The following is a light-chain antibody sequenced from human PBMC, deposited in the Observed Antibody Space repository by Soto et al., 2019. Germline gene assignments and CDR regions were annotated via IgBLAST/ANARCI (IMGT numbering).Light chain of an antibody. J-gene: IGKJ1*01. V-gene: IGKV3-20*01. CDR1: QSVRSSY. CDR3: QQYGSSPQT. Sequence: EIVLTQSPGTLSLSPGERATLSCRASQSVRSSYLAWYQQKQGQATCLLIYGASSRVTGIPDRFSGSGSGTDFTLTISRLEPEDFAVYYCQQYGSSPQTFGQGTKVDIK. CDR2: GAS.